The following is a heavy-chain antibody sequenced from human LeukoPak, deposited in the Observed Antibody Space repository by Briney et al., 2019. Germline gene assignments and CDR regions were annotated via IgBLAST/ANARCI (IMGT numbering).Heavy chain of an antibody. CDR2: LISDGSSA. V-gene: IGHV3-74*01. D-gene: IGHD2-8*02. Sequence: PGGSLRLSCAASGFTFSTHWMHWVRQAPGKGLVWVSRLISDGSSASYADSVKGRFTISRDNTKNILYLQMNSLRAEDAAVYYCVRDARYCPDVWGQGTAVTVSS. CDR1: GFTFSTHW. CDR3: VRDARYCPDV. J-gene: IGHJ6*02.